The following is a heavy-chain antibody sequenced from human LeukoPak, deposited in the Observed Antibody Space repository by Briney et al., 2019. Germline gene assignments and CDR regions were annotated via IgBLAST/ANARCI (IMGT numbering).Heavy chain of an antibody. CDR3: ARDLNWAFDY. CDR1: GFTFSGYA. D-gene: IGHD1-1*01. Sequence: GGSLRLSCAASGFTFSGYAMNWVRQAPGKGLEWVSHIFSSDSTIGYADSVKGRFTVSRDNAKNSLYLQMNNLRDDDTAVYYCARDLNWAFDYWGQGTLVTVSS. CDR2: IFSSDSTI. J-gene: IGHJ4*02. V-gene: IGHV3-48*02.